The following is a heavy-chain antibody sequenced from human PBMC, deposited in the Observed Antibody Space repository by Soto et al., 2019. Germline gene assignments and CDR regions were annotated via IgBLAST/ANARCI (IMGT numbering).Heavy chain of an antibody. Sequence: PSETLSLTCTVSGGSMSSNYWTWIRQSPGKGLEWIGYIYYTGSTKYNPSLQSRVTISLDTSKNQFSLRLTSVTSADTAVYYCARSGDYYDSSGYYGAFDIWGQGTMVTVSS. CDR1: GGSMSSNY. V-gene: IGHV4-59*01. CDR3: ARSGDYYDSSGYYGAFDI. J-gene: IGHJ3*02. D-gene: IGHD3-22*01. CDR2: IYYTGST.